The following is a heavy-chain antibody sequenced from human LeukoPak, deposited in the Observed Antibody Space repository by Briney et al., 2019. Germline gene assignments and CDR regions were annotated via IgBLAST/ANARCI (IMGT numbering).Heavy chain of an antibody. CDR3: ARSVVVRGAPIDY. D-gene: IGHD3-10*01. CDR2: IIPILGIA. Sequence: GSSVKVSCKASGGTFSSYTISWVRRAPGQGLEWMGRIIPILGIANYAQKFQGRVTITADKSTSTAYMELSSLRSEDTAVYYCARSVVVRGAPIDYWGQGTLVTVSS. V-gene: IGHV1-69*02. CDR1: GGTFSSYT. J-gene: IGHJ4*02.